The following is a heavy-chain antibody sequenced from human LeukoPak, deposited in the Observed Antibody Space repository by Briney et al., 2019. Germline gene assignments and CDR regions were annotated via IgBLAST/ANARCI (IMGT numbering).Heavy chain of an antibody. J-gene: IGHJ4*02. CDR1: GFTFSSYS. V-gene: IGHV3-48*01. D-gene: IGHD3-22*01. CDR2: ITSSSSPI. Sequence: QPGGSLRLSCAASGFTFSSYSMNWVRQAPGKGLEWTSYITSSSSPISYADSVKGRFTISRDNAKNSLYLQMNSLRAEDTAVYYCARVAAGYYYDSSGYTLDYWGQGTLVTVSS. CDR3: ARVAAGYYYDSSGYTLDY.